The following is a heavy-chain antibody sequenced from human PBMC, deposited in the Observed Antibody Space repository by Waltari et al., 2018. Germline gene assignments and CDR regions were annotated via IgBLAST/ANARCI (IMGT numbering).Heavy chain of an antibody. V-gene: IGHV3-23*01. CDR3: AKLGYCSSTSCGTDWFDP. CDR1: GFTFSSYA. CDR2: ISGSGGRT. D-gene: IGHD2-2*01. Sequence: EVQLLESGGGLVQPGGSLRLSCAASGFTFSSYAMSWVRQAPGKGLEWVSAISGSGGRTYYADSVKGRFTISRDNSKNTLYLQMNSLRAEDTAVYYCAKLGYCSSTSCGTDWFDPWGQGTLVTVSS. J-gene: IGHJ5*02.